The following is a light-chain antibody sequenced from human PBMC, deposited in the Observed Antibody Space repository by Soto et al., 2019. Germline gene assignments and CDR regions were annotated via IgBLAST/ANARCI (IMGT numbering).Light chain of an antibody. CDR1: SSDVGAYNY. J-gene: IGLJ1*01. Sequence: QAVVTQPPSASGSPGQSVTISCTGTSSDVGAYNYVSWYQQHPGRAPKLMIYEVIKRPSGVPDRFSGSKSGNTASLTVSGLQAEDEADYYCSSYAGSNNYVFGTGTKLTVL. CDR3: SSYAGSNNYV. CDR2: EVI. V-gene: IGLV2-8*01.